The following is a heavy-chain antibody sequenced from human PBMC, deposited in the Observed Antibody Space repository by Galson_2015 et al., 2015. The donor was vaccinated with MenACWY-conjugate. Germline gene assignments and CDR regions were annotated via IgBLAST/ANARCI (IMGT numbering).Heavy chain of an antibody. V-gene: IGHV3-23*01. J-gene: IGHJ3*02. D-gene: IGHD2-8*01. CDR3: ARALMGIAPTDAFDI. Sequence: GRFTISRDNSKNTLFLQMNSLRAEDTALYFCARALMGIAPTDAFDIWGPGTMVTVSS.